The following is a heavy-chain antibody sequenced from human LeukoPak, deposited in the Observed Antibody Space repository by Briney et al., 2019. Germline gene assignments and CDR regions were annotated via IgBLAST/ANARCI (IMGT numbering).Heavy chain of an antibody. CDR3: AKEGCSSTSCYINY. Sequence: PGGSLRLSCAASGFTFSSHAMSWVRQVPGKGLEWVSAIIGSGERTWYADSVKGRFTISRDNSKNTLYLQMNSLSAEDTAVYHCAKEGCSSTSCYINYWGQGSLVTVSS. CDR1: GFTFSSHA. D-gene: IGHD2-2*02. J-gene: IGHJ4*02. CDR2: IIGSGERT. V-gene: IGHV3-23*01.